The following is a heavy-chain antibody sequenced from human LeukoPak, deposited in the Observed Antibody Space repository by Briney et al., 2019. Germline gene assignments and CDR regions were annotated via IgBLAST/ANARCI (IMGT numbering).Heavy chain of an antibody. CDR1: GGSISSGGYS. J-gene: IGHJ4*02. CDR3: AREGDGWYDY. CDR2: IYHSGST. D-gene: IGHD6-19*01. Sequence: SETLSLTCAVAGGSISSGGYSWSWIRQPPWKGLEWIGYIYHSGSTYYNPSLKSRVTISVDRSKNQFSLKLSSVTAADTAVYYCAREGDGWYDYWGQGTLVTVSS. V-gene: IGHV4-30-2*01.